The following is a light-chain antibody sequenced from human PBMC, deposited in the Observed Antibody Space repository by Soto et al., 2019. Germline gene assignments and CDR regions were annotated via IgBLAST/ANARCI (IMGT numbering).Light chain of an antibody. CDR3: QVWDSSSDRGV. V-gene: IGLV3-21*04. Sequence: SYELTQPPSVSVAPGKTARITCGGNNIGSKSVHWYQQKPGQAPVLVIYYDSDRPSGIPERFSGSNSGNTATLTISRVEAEDEADYYCQVWDSSSDRGVFGTGTKLTVL. J-gene: IGLJ1*01. CDR1: NIGSKS. CDR2: YDS.